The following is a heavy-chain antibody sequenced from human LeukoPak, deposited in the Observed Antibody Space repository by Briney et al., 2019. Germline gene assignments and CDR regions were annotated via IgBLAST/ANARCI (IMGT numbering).Heavy chain of an antibody. CDR1: GFTFSSYA. D-gene: IGHD6-6*01. CDR2: ISSSSKI. Sequence: GGSPRLSCAASGFTFSSYAMAWVRQAPGKGLEWLSYISSSSKINYADSVKGRFTISRDNAKNSLYLQMNSLRDEDTAVYYCARSANPGVHDFDPWGQGTLVTVSS. CDR3: ARSANPGVHDFDP. J-gene: IGHJ5*02. V-gene: IGHV3-48*02.